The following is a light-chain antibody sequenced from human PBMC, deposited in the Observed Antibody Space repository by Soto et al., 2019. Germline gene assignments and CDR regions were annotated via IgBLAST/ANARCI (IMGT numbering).Light chain of an antibody. Sequence: DIQMTQSPSSLSASVGDRVTITCRASQSISSYLNWYQQKPGKAPKLLIYAASSLQSGVPSRFRGSASATDLACMIGSLQTLDNATYYCKQRYWNPRDFGYWT. CDR3: KQRYWNPRD. CDR1: QSISSY. CDR2: AAS. V-gene: IGKV1-39*01. J-gene: IGKJ2*01.